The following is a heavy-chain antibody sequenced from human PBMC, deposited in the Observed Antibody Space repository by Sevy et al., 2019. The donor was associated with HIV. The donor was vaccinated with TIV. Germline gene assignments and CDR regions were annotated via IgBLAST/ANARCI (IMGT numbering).Heavy chain of an antibody. CDR1: GFTFSSYG. CDR2: IPYDGSNK. D-gene: IGHD3-22*01. J-gene: IGHJ4*02. V-gene: IGHV3-30*18. Sequence: GGSLRLSCAASGFTFSSYGMHWVRQAPGKGLEWVAVIPYDGSNKYYADSVKGRFTISRDNSKNTLYLQMNSLRAEDTAVYYCAKDFSTMIVVVITTAPDYWGQGTLVTVSS. CDR3: AKDFSTMIVVVITTAPDY.